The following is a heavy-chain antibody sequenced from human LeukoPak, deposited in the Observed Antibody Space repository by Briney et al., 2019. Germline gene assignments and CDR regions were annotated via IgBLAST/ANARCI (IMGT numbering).Heavy chain of an antibody. CDR1: GGTFSSYA. CDR2: IIPIFGTA. V-gene: IGHV1-69*13. D-gene: IGHD3-3*01. J-gene: IGHJ5*02. CDR3: ARDQPFNYDFWSGYPNWFDP. Sequence: SVKVSCKASGGTFSSYAISWVRQAPGQGLEWMGGIIPIFGTANYAQKFQGRVTITADESTSTAYMELSRLRSDDTAVYYCARDQPFNYDFWSGYPNWFDPWGQGTLVTVSS.